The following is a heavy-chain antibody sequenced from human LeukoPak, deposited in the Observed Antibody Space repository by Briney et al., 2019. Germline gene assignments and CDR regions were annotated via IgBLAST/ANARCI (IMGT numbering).Heavy chain of an antibody. CDR1: GFTLSNYW. V-gene: IGHV3-20*01. CDR3: VRDQPDYDILPGRWPNYGMDV. J-gene: IGHJ6*02. D-gene: IGHD3-9*01. CDR2: INWNGGST. Sequence: GGSLRLSYAASGFTLSNYWMHWVRQAPGKGLEWVSGINWNGGSTGYADSVKGRFTISRDNAKNSLYLQMNSLRAEDTALYHCVRDQPDYDILPGRWPNYGMDVWAQGTTVTVPS.